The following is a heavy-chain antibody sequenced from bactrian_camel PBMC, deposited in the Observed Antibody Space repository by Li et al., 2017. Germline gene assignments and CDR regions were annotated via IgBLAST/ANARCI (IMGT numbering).Heavy chain of an antibody. J-gene: IGHJ6*01. CDR3: APTSCNVAMRGAPFTLLHDNP. D-gene: IGHD3*01. CDR2: IYLGNGRT. V-gene: IGHV3S60*01. CDR1: VSSANDYC. Sequence: HVQLVESGGGSVQAGGSLRLSCAVSVSSANDYCLGWFRQAPGKEREGVARIYLGNGRTTYADSVKDRFIISQEKNKNTVYLQMNSLEPEDTATYCCAPTSCNVAMRGAPFTLLHDNPWGQGTQVTVS.